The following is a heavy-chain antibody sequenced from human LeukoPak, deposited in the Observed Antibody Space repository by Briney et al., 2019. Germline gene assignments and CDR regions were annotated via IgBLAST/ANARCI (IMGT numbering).Heavy chain of an antibody. CDR2: ISAYNGNT. Sequence: ASVKASCKASGYTFTSYGISWVRQAPGQGLEWMGWISAYNGNTNYAQKLQGRVTMTTDTSTSTAYMELRSLRSDDTAVYYCASTLLTPGDGGNAFGYWGQGTLVTVSS. CDR3: ASTLLTPGDGGNAFGY. CDR1: GYTFTSYG. V-gene: IGHV1-18*01. D-gene: IGHD4-23*01. J-gene: IGHJ4*02.